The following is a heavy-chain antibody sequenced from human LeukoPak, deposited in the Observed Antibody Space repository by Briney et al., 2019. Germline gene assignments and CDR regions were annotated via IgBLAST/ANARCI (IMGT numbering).Heavy chain of an antibody. V-gene: IGHV3-30*04. CDR2: ISYDGSNK. CDR3: ARADGSGSYYSVPFD. D-gene: IGHD3-10*01. CDR1: GFTFTSYA. Sequence: GGSLRLSYTASGFTFTSYAMHWLRQAPGKGLEWVAVISYDGSNKYFADSVKGRFTISRDNSKNTLYLQMNSLRTEDTAMYYCARADGSGSYYSVPFDWGQGTLVTVSS. J-gene: IGHJ4*02.